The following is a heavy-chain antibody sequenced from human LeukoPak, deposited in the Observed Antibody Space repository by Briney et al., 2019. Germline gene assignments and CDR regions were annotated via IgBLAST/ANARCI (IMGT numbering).Heavy chain of an antibody. V-gene: IGHV3-21*01. CDR1: GFTVSSNY. CDR3: ARAVPRGYSYGSDAFDI. Sequence: GGSLRLSCAGSGFTVSSNYMNWVRQAPGKGLEWVSSISSSSSYIYYADSVKGRFTISRDNAKNSLYLQMNSLRAEDTAVYYCARAVPRGYSYGSDAFDIWGQGTMVTVSS. CDR2: ISSSSSYI. J-gene: IGHJ3*02. D-gene: IGHD5-18*01.